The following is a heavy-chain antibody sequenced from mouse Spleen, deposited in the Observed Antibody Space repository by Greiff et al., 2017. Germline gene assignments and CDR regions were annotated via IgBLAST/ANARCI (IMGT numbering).Heavy chain of an antibody. Sequence: EVKVVESGGGLVKPGGSLKLSCAASGFTFSSYTMSWVRQTPAKRLEWVATISSGGGNTYYPDSVKGRFTISRDNARNTLYLQMSSLRSEDTAMYYCARLDYASFAYWGQGTLVTVSA. V-gene: IGHV5-9*04. CDR3: ARLDYASFAY. D-gene: IGHD6-5*01. CDR2: ISSGGGNT. CDR1: GFTFSSYT. J-gene: IGHJ3*01.